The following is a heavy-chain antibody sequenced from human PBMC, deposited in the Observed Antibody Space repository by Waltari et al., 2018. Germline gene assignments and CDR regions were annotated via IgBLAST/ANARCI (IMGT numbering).Heavy chain of an antibody. CDR1: GVLLKNHW. CDR2: IHPEGVVA. J-gene: IGHJ5*02. V-gene: IGHV3-7*01. CDR3: ARDNTFYADDL. Sequence: QLVQSGGALVQPGGSRRLSCVASGVLLKNHWLLWVRQAPGKGLKWVAKIHPEGVVANYVDSVKGRFTVSRDNAKNSLYLQMTSLTTDDTAVYFCARDNTFYADDLWGQGAQVTVSS. D-gene: IGHD3-16*01.